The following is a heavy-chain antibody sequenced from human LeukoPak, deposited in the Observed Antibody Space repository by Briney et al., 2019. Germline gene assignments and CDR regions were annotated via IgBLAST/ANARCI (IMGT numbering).Heavy chain of an antibody. CDR2: IYSSGSS. V-gene: IGHV4-39*01. Sequence: SETLSLTCTVSGGSISSSTYYWGWIRQPPGKGLEWIVGIYSSGSSYYNPSLKSRVTISVDTSTTQFSLKLSSVTAADTAVYSCARHGADIVVVPSGSIVYWGQGTLVTVSS. J-gene: IGHJ4*02. D-gene: IGHD2-2*01. CDR3: ARHGADIVVVPSGSIVY. CDR1: GGSISSSTYY.